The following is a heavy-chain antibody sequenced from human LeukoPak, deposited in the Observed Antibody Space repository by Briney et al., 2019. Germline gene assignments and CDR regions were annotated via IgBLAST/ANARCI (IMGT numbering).Heavy chain of an antibody. CDR1: GGSISSSSYY. D-gene: IGHD3-10*01. CDR3: ARLRWFGEFDY. CDR2: IYYSGST. J-gene: IGHJ4*02. V-gene: IGHV4-39*01. Sequence: SETLSLTCTVSGGSISSSSYYWGWIRPPPGKGLEWSGSIYYSGSTYYNPSLKSRVTISVDTSKNQFSLKLSSVTAADTAVYYCARLRWFGEFDYWGQGTLVTVSS.